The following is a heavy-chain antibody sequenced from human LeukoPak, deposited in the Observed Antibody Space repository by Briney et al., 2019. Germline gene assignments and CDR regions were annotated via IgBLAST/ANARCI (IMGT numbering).Heavy chain of an antibody. V-gene: IGHV1-24*01. CDR2: FDVIDAKT. CDR1: GSSLIELS. D-gene: IGHD5-18*01. J-gene: IGHJ4*02. Sequence: GASVKVSCTVSGSSLIELSLYWVRQAPGKGLEWMGGFDVIDAKTFYAQKFQGRVTMTEDSSTDTAYMELSSLRSDDTAFYYCAAGRPYSLLDYWGQGTLLTVSS. CDR3: AAGRPYSLLDY.